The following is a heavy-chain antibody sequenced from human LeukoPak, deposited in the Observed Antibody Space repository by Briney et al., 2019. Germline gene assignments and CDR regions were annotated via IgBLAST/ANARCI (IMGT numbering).Heavy chain of an antibody. V-gene: IGHV3-30*04. CDR2: MSYDGSNK. D-gene: IGHD3-22*01. J-gene: IGHJ4*02. CDR1: GFTFNLYA. CDR3: AKEVTRGYYYDSSGLDY. Sequence: GGSLRLSCAASGFTFNLYAMHWVRQAPGKGLEWVAVMSYDGSNKYYADSVKGRFTISRDNSKNTLYLQMNSLRAEDTAVYYCAKEVTRGYYYDSSGLDYWGQGTLVTVSS.